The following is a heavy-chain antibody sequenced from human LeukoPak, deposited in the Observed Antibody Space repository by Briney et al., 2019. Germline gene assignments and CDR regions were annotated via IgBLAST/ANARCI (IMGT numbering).Heavy chain of an antibody. J-gene: IGHJ6*03. D-gene: IGHD3-22*01. V-gene: IGHV3-20*01. Sequence: GGSLRLSCATSGFTFDDYGMNWVRQAPGKGLEWVSGINWNGGSTGYADSVKGRFIIYRDNVKSSLYLQMNSLRAEDTALYHCARAPTVYYDSSGPGYMDVWGKGTTVTISS. CDR3: ARAPTVYYDSSGPGYMDV. CDR1: GFTFDDYG. CDR2: INWNGGST.